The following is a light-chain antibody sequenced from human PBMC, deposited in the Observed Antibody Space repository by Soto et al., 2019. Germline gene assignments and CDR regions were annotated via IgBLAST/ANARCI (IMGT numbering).Light chain of an antibody. J-gene: IGLJ1*01. Sequence: SYELTQPPSVSVAPGQTARITCGGNNIGAKSVLWYQQKPGQAPVVVVYDDSDRPSGIPERFSGSNSGNTATLTIGGVEAGDEADYYCQVWGTSSDHPFXTGTNVTVL. CDR2: DDS. CDR1: NIGAKS. CDR3: QVWGTSSDHP. V-gene: IGLV3-21*02.